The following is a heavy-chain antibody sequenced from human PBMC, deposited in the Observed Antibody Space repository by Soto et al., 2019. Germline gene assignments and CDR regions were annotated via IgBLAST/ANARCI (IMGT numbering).Heavy chain of an antibody. V-gene: IGHV4-59*01. Sequence: QVQLQESGPGLVKPAETLSLICTVSGDSNSSYYWSWIRQSPGKGLEWIGYISYSGSTTYNPSLKSRLTISLRTSNNQFSLTLDSVTAADTAVYYCARARNLLTGYYKGGFYYFDFWGQGTLVTVSS. CDR2: ISYSGST. CDR3: ARARNLLTGYYKGGFYYFDF. CDR1: GDSNSSYY. J-gene: IGHJ4*02. D-gene: IGHD3-9*01.